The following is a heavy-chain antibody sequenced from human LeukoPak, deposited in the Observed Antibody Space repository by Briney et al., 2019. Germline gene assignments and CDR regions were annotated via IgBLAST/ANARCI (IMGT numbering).Heavy chain of an antibody. V-gene: IGHV3-23*01. CDR1: GFMFTSYA. D-gene: IGHD6-13*01. CDR2: ISNSGGST. Sequence: GGSLRLSCAASGFMFTSYAMSGVRQAPGKGLEWVSAISNSGGSTYYADSVKGRFTISRDNSKNTVYLQMNSLRAEDTALYYCAKSPARGYSSSWYSDYWGQGTLVTVSS. CDR3: AKSPARGYSSSWYSDY. J-gene: IGHJ4*02.